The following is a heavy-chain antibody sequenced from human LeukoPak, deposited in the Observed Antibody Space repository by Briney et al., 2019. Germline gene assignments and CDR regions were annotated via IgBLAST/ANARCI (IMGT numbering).Heavy chain of an antibody. CDR3: ARRSAERITMVRGVIYYFDY. CDR2: INHIGST. Sequence: SETLSLTCAVYVGSFCGYYWSWIRQPPRKGLEWIGEINHIGSTNYNPSLKSRVTISVDTSKNQFSLKLSSVTAADTAVYYCARRSAERITMVRGVIYYFDYWGQGTLVTVSS. CDR1: VGSFCGYY. J-gene: IGHJ4*02. V-gene: IGHV4-34*01. D-gene: IGHD3-10*01.